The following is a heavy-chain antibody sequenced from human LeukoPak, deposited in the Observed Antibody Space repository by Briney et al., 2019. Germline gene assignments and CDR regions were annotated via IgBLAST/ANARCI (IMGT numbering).Heavy chain of an antibody. J-gene: IGHJ5*02. CDR2: IYYSGST. CDR1: GGSISSYY. D-gene: IGHD2-15*01. V-gene: IGHV4-59*01. CDR3: ASNPAQTPNWFDP. Sequence: SETLSLTCTVSGGSISSYYWSWIRQPPGKGLEWIGYIYYSGSTNYNPSLKSRVTISVDTSKNQFSLKLSSVTAADTAVYYCASNPAQTPNWFDPWGQGTLVTVSS.